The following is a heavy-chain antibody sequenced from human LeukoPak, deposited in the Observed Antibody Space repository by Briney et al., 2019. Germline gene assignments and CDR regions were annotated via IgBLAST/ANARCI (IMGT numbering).Heavy chain of an antibody. D-gene: IGHD1-14*01. Sequence: PSETLSLTCTVSGGSTSSYYWSWIRQPPGKGLEWIGYIYYSGSTNYNPSLKSRVTISVDTSKNQFSLKLSSVTAADTAVYYCARGAEPAQMDVWGKGTTVTVSS. CDR1: GGSTSSYY. V-gene: IGHV4-59*01. J-gene: IGHJ6*04. CDR3: ARGAEPAQMDV. CDR2: IYYSGST.